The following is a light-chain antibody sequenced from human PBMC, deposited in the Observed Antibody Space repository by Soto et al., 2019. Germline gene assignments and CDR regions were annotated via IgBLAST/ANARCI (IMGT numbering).Light chain of an antibody. CDR1: QAIGTD. CDR2: AAS. J-gene: IGKJ1*01. V-gene: IGKV1-6*01. Sequence: AIQMTQSPSSLSASLGXRXTSTXLASQAIGTDLGWYHQKPGKAPNLLIYAASSLQTGVPSRFRGSGSGTDFTLTISSLQPEDFATYYCLQDYNYPRTFGQGTKVDIK. CDR3: LQDYNYPRT.